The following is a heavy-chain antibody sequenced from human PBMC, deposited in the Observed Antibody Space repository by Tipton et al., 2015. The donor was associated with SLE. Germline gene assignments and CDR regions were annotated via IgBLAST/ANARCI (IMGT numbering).Heavy chain of an antibody. CDR1: GDSVTSYY. J-gene: IGHJ2*01. CDR3: ARVPIPVVRGARYFDL. D-gene: IGHD3-10*01. V-gene: IGHV4-59*02. CDR2: VFYSGST. Sequence: TLSLTCTVSGDSVTSYYWSWIRQPPGKGLEWIGYVFYSGSTNYSPSLQRRVTMSLDTSKNRFSLKLYSVTAADTAVYYCARVPIPVVRGARYFDLWGRGTLVTVSS.